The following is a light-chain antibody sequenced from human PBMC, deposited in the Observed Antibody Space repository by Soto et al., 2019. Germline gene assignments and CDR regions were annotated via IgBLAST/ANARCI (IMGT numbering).Light chain of an antibody. J-gene: IGLJ2*01. CDR1: SSNIGRST. CDR3: EGWDDSLEGSVV. CDR2: LNE. Sequence: QSVLTQPPSASGTPGQTVTISCSGSSSNIGRSTVNWYQQLPGTAPRLLIYLNEQRPAGVPDRFSVYTSGTSASLAISGLHYEDEADYYCEGWDDSLEGSVVFGGGTKVTVL. V-gene: IGLV1-44*01.